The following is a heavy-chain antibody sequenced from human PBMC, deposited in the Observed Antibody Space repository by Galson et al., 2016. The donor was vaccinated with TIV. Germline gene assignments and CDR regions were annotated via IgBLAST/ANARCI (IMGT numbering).Heavy chain of an antibody. CDR2: INWNGRKT. CDR3: TRNPAEMRKESDYYDY. D-gene: IGHD5-24*01. J-gene: IGHJ4*02. Sequence: SLRLSCATSGFNFDDSAFTWVRQVPGKGLEWVYDINWNGRKTRYRDSVTGRFTVSRDNGKKTLYLQLSSLRTEDTGLYYCTRNPAEMRKESDYYDYWGQGTLVTVSS. V-gene: IGHV3-20*04. CDR1: GFNFDDSA.